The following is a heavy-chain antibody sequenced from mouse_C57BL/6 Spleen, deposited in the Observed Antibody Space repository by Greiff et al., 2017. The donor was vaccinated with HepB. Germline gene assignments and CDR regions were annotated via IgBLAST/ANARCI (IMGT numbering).Heavy chain of an antibody. Sequence: VKLMESGAELARPGASVKMSCKASGYTFTSYTMHWVKQRPGQGLEWIGYINPSSGYTKYNQKFKDKATLSADKSSSTAYMQLSSLTSEDSAVYYCASGYYLAYWGQGTLVTVSA. CDR1: GYTFTSYT. CDR2: INPSSGYT. CDR3: ASGYYLAY. D-gene: IGHD2-3*01. V-gene: IGHV1-4*01. J-gene: IGHJ3*01.